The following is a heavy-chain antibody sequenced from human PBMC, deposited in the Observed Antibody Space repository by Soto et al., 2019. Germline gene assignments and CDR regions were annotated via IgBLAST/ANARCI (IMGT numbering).Heavy chain of an antibody. V-gene: IGHV3-33*01. CDR1: GFTFSIYG. CDR3: ARALYYYYGMDV. Sequence: GGSLRLSCAASGFTFSIYGMHWVRQAPGKGLEWVAVIWYDGSNKYYADSVKGRFTISRDNSKNTLYLQMNSLRAEDTAVYYCARALYYYYGMDVWGQGTTVTVSS. CDR2: IWYDGSNK. J-gene: IGHJ6*02.